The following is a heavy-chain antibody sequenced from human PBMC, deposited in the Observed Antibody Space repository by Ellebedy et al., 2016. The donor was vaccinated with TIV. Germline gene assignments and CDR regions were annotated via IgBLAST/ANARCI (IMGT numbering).Heavy chain of an antibody. CDR2: IIPIFGTA. J-gene: IGHJ6*02. D-gene: IGHD2-2*01. V-gene: IGHV1-69*13. Sequence: ASVKVSCKASGGTFSSYAISWVRQAPGQGLEWMGGIIPIFGTANYAQTFQGRVTITADESTSTAYMELSSLRSEDTAVYYCARDEDRGGVVPAAPLHYYYYGMDVWGQGTTVTVSS. CDR3: ARDEDRGGVVPAAPLHYYYYGMDV. CDR1: GGTFSSYA.